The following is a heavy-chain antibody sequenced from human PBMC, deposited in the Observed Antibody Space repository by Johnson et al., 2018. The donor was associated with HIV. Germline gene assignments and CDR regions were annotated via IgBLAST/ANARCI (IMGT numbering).Heavy chain of an antibody. V-gene: IGHV3-30*04. J-gene: IGHJ3*02. CDR3: AKDGGSSWSAFDI. CDR1: GFTFSSYA. D-gene: IGHD6-13*01. CDR2: ISYDGSNK. Sequence: QVQLVESGGGVVQPGRSLRLSCAASGFTFSSYAMHWVRQAPGKGLEWVAFISYDGSNKYYADSVKGRFTISRDNSKNTLYLQMNTLRVEDPAVYYCAKDGGSSWSAFDIWGQGTIVTVSS.